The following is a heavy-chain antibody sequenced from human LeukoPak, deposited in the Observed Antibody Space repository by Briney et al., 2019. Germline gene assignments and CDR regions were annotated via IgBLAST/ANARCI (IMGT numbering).Heavy chain of an antibody. CDR3: VRDRGDGYNQIDY. CDR2: ISKDGSNA. Sequence: GGSLRLSCAASGFTFSSYGLHWVRQAPGKGLECVAVISKDGSNAHYADPGKGRFTIPRDNSKNTLYLQMNSLRTEDTAVYYCVRDRGDGYNQIDYWGQGTLVTVSS. D-gene: IGHD5-24*01. V-gene: IGHV3-30*04. CDR1: GFTFSSYG. J-gene: IGHJ4*02.